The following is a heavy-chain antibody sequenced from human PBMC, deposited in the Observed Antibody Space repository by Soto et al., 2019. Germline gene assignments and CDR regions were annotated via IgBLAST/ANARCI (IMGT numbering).Heavy chain of an antibody. D-gene: IGHD6-13*01. J-gene: IGHJ6*02. CDR3: ARSLLDEYSSSWRSAYYGMDV. Sequence: ASVKVSCKGAGFTFNAYYIYWGRQAPGQGLEWIGWINPNSGGTNNAQKFQGRVTMTRDTSTSTVYVELSALISDDTAVYYCARSLLDEYSSSWRSAYYGMDVWGQGTTVTVSS. CDR2: INPNSGGT. CDR1: GFTFNAYY. V-gene: IGHV1-2*02.